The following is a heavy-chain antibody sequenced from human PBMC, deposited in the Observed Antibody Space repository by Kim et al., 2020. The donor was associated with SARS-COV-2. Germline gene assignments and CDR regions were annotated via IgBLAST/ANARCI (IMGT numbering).Heavy chain of an antibody. CDR3: ARALVPPYSSSWYGNYYYGMDV. V-gene: IGHV3-21*01. J-gene: IGHJ6*02. CDR2: ISSSSSYI. D-gene: IGHD6-13*01. Sequence: GGSLRLSCAASGFTFSSYSMNWVRQAPGKGLEWVSSISSSSSYIYYADSVKGRFTISRDNAKNSLYLQMNSLRAEDTAVYYCARALVPPYSSSWYGNYYYGMDVWGQGTTVTVSS. CDR1: GFTFSSYS.